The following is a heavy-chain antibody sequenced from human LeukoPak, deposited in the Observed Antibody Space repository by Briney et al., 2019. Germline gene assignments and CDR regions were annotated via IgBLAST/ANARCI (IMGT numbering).Heavy chain of an antibody. Sequence: SETLSLTCTVSGYSISSGYYWGWIRQPPGKGLQWIGSFYRSGSTYYNPSLKSRVTISVDTSKNQFSLRLNSMTAADTAVYYCARVGGQGTSYLEAFDIWGHGTMVTVSS. V-gene: IGHV4-38-2*02. CDR3: ARVGGQGTSYLEAFDI. CDR2: FYRSGST. D-gene: IGHD4-23*01. CDR1: GYSISSGYY. J-gene: IGHJ3*02.